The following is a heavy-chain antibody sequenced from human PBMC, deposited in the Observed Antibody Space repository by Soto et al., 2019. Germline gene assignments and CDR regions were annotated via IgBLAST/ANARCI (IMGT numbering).Heavy chain of an antibody. D-gene: IGHD2-21*02. CDR2: MNPDSGHA. V-gene: IGHV1-8*01. Sequence: ASVKVSCEASGYTFTNSDINWVRQAPGQGLEGMGWMNPDSGHAAYAQKFQGRVTLTTSTSTSTLYMEMRSLGSEDTAVYYCARRPHCSGGICYYGFD. CDR3: ARRPHCSGGICYYGFD. CDR1: GYTFTNSD. J-gene: IGHJ5*01.